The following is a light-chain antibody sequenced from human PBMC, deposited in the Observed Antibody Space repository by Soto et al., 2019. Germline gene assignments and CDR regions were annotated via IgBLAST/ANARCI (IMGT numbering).Light chain of an antibody. CDR2: GAS. V-gene: IGKV3-20*01. CDR3: QQYGSSLFT. J-gene: IGKJ4*01. Sequence: EIVLTQSPGTLSLSPGERATLSCRASQSVSSSYLAWYQQKPGQAPRVLIYGASSRATGISDRFSGSGSGTDFTLTISRLEPEDFAVYYCQQYGSSLFTFGGGTKVEIK. CDR1: QSVSSSY.